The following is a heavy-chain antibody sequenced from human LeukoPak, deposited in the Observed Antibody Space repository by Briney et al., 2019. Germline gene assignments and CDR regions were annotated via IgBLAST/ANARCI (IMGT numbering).Heavy chain of an antibody. Sequence: GGSLRLSCAASGFIFSSYWMSWVRQAPGKGLEWVANIKQDGSEKSYVDSVRGRFTISRDNAKNSLYLQLSSLRAEDTAVYYCARRFIYYFDYWGQGTLVTVSS. V-gene: IGHV3-7*01. D-gene: IGHD2-21*01. CDR3: ARRFIYYFDY. J-gene: IGHJ4*02. CDR2: IKQDGSEK. CDR1: GFIFSSYW.